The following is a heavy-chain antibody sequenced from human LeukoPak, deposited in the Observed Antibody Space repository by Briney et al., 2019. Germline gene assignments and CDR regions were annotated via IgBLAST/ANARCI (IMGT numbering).Heavy chain of an antibody. CDR1: GGSISSSSYY. CDR2: IYYSGST. V-gene: IGHV4-39*01. Sequence: PSETLSLTCTVSGGSISSSSYYWDWIRQPPGKGLEWVGGIYYSGSTYYNPSLKSRVTISVDTSKNQFSLKLSSVTAADTAVYYCARRPVRGVITFDYWGQGTLVTVSS. CDR3: ARRPVRGVITFDY. D-gene: IGHD3-10*01. J-gene: IGHJ4*02.